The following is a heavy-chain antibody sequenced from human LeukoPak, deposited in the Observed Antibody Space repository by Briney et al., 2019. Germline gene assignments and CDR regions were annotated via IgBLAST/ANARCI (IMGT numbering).Heavy chain of an antibody. V-gene: IGHV3-30-3*01. CDR1: GFTFSSYA. Sequence: PGGSLRLSCAASGFTFSSYAMHWVRQAPGKGLEWVAVISYDGSNKYYADSVKGRFTISRDNSKNTLYLQMNSLRAEDTAVYYCARVGPTHYYGSGSYYNAFDYWGQGTLVTVSS. D-gene: IGHD3-10*01. CDR3: ARVGPTHYYGSGSYYNAFDY. CDR2: ISYDGSNK. J-gene: IGHJ4*02.